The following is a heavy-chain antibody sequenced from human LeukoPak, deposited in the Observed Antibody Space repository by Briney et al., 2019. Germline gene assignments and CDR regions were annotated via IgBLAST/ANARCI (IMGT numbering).Heavy chain of an antibody. CDR1: GGSFSGYY. CDR2: INHSGST. J-gene: IGHJ6*03. CDR3: ARLKYNYGNYFPYSYYNWAV. D-gene: IGHD1-20*01. V-gene: IGHV4-34*01. Sequence: NPSETLSLTCAVYGGSFSGYYWSWIRQPPGKGLEWIGEINHSGSTNYNPSLKSRVTISVDTSKNQFSLKLSSVTAADTAVYYCARLKYNYGNYFPYSYYNWAVGGKGTTVPIP.